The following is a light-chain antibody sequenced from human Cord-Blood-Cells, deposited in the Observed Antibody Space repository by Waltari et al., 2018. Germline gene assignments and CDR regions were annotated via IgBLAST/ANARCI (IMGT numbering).Light chain of an antibody. V-gene: IGKV3-20*01. Sequence: EIVLTQSPGTLSLSPGERVTLSCRASQSVSSSYLAWYQQKPGQAPRLLIYGASSRATGIPDRFSGSGSGTKFTLTISRLEPEDFAVYYCQQYGSSPPLTFGGGTKVEIK. CDR1: QSVSSSY. CDR3: QQYGSSPPLT. J-gene: IGKJ4*01. CDR2: GAS.